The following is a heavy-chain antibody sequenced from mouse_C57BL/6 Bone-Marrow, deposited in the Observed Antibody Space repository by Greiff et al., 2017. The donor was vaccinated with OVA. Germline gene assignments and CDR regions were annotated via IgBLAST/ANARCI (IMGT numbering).Heavy chain of an antibody. CDR3: ARHYHYYGSSHWYFDV. Sequence: EVKLMESGGDLVKPGGSLKLSCAASGFTFSSYGMSWVRQTPDKRLEWVATISSGGSYTYYPDSVKGRCTISRDNAKNTLYLQMSSLKSEDTAMYYCARHYHYYGSSHWYFDVWGTGTTVTVSS. CDR2: ISSGGSYT. J-gene: IGHJ1*03. D-gene: IGHD1-1*01. CDR1: GFTFSSYG. V-gene: IGHV5-6*01.